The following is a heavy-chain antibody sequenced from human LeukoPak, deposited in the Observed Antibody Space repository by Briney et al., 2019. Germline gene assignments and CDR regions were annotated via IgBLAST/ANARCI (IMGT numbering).Heavy chain of an antibody. V-gene: IGHV3-7*01. D-gene: IGHD3-22*01. J-gene: IGHJ4*02. CDR1: GFTFSSYW. CDR2: IKQDGSEK. Sequence: GGSLRLSCAASGFTFSSYWMSWVRQAPGKGLEGVANIKQDGSEKYYVDAVKGRFTISRDNAKNSLYLQMNSLRAEDTAVYYSARQGYYYDRSGYSPDYWGQGTLVTVSS. CDR3: ARQGYYYDRSGYSPDY.